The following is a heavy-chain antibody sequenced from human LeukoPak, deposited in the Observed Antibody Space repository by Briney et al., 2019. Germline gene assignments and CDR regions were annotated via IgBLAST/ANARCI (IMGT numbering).Heavy chain of an antibody. J-gene: IGHJ4*02. V-gene: IGHV3-21*01. CDR3: ARDGSTVTNYYFDY. Sequence: GGSLRLSCASSGFTFSSYSMNWVRQAPGKGLEWVSSISSSSTYIYYADSVKGRFTISRDNAKNSLYLQMNSLRAEDTAVYYCARDGSTVTNYYFDYWGQGTLVTVSS. CDR1: GFTFSSYS. D-gene: IGHD4-11*01. CDR2: ISSSSTYI.